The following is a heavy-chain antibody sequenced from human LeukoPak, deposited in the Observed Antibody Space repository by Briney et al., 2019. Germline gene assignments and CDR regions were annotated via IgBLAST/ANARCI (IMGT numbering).Heavy chain of an antibody. CDR1: GYTFTSYG. D-gene: IGHD3-16*02. CDR2: ISAYNGNT. V-gene: IGHV1-18*01. CDR3: ARPAYSYDYVWGSYRYTAFDY. J-gene: IGHJ4*02. Sequence: EASVKASCKASGYTFTSYGISWVRQAPGQGLEWMGWISAYNGNTNYAQKLEGRVTMTTDTSTSTAYMELRSLRSDDTAVYYCARPAYSYDYVWGSYRYTAFDYWGQGTLVTVSS.